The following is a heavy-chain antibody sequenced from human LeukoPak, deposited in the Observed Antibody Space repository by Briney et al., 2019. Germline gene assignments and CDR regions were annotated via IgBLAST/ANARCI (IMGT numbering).Heavy chain of an antibody. CDR3: ARERTDTAMVTDAFDI. D-gene: IGHD5-18*01. CDR1: GGSTSSGSYY. Sequence: SETLSLTCTVSGGSTSSGSYYWSWIRQPAGKGLEWIGRIYTSGSTNYNPSLKSRVTISVDTSKNQFSLKLSSVTAADTAVYYCARERTDTAMVTDAFDIWGQGTMVTVSS. CDR2: IYTSGST. V-gene: IGHV4-61*02. J-gene: IGHJ3*02.